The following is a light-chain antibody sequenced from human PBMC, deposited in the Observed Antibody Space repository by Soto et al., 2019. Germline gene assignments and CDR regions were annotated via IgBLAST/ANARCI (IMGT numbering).Light chain of an antibody. V-gene: IGLV2-14*01. CDR2: DVS. J-gene: IGLJ1*01. CDR1: SSDVGGYNY. Sequence: QSVLTQPASVSGSPGQSITIACTGTSSDVGGYNYVSWYQQYPGKAPRLVISDVSNRPSGVSNRFSGSKSGNSASLTISGLQAEDEADDYCSSYTSSSTYVFGTGTKVTVL. CDR3: SSYTSSSTYV.